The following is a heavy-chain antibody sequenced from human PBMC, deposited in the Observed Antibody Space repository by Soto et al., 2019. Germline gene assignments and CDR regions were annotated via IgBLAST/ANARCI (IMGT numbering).Heavy chain of an antibody. CDR2: IKQDGSDK. CDR1: GFTFSNYW. J-gene: IGHJ4*02. CDR3: ARGGLAGAGDY. V-gene: IGHV3-7*04. Sequence: EVQLVESGGKLVQPGGSLSLSCAASGFTFSNYWMTWVRQTPGKGLEWVANIKQDGSDKYYVDSVKGRFAISRDNAKNLLHLQMNNLRVEDTAIYYCARGGLAGAGDYWGQGTLVTVSS.